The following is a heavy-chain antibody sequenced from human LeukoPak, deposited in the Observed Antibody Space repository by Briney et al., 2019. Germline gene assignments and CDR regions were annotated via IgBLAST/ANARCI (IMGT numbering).Heavy chain of an antibody. V-gene: IGHV3-30*01. CDR3: ADLVGYCSSTSCLYDY. CDR1: GFTFSSYA. D-gene: IGHD2-2*01. J-gene: IGHJ4*02. Sequence: GGSLRLSCAASGFTFSSYAMHWVRQAPGKGLEWVAVKSYDGSNKYYADSVKGRFTISRDNSKNTLYLQMNSLRAEDTAVYYCADLVGYCSSTSCLYDYWGQGTLVTVSS. CDR2: KSYDGSNK.